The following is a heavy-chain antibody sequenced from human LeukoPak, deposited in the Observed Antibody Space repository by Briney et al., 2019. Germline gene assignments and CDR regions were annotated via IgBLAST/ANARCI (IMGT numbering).Heavy chain of an antibody. D-gene: IGHD1-26*01. CDR2: IYSGGST. CDR1: GGSISSYY. CDR3: ARRGGSYLFDP. J-gene: IGHJ5*02. V-gene: IGHV3-53*01. Sequence: PSETLSLTCTVSGGSISSYYWSWIRQPPGKGLEWVSLIYSGGSTYYADSVKGRFTISRDTSKNTLYLQMNSLRVEDTAVYYCARRGGSYLFDPWGQGTLVTVSS.